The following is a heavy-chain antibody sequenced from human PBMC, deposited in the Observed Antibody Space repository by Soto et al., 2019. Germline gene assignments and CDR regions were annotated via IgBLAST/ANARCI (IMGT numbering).Heavy chain of an antibody. CDR3: ARAGTAASTSVFFDY. D-gene: IGHD6-13*01. CDR1: GDSVSSNSAA. Sequence: PSQTLSHTCAVSGDSVSSNSAALNLIMESPARGVEWLGRTYYRSKWFNDYAVSMKGRMTISPDTSKNQFSLQLNSVTPEDMAVYYCARAGTAASTSVFFDYWGQGAPVTVSS. CDR2: TYYRSKWFN. V-gene: IGHV6-1*01. J-gene: IGHJ4*02.